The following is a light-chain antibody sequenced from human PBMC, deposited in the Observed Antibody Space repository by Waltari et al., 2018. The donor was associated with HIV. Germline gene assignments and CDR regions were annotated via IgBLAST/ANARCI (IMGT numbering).Light chain of an antibody. CDR1: QSVSTY. V-gene: IGKV3-11*01. Sequence: EIVLTQSPATLSLSPGERATLSCRASQSVSTYLAWYQQKPGQAPRLLIYDASNRATGIPAGFSGSGSETDFTLLISSLEPEDFAVYYCQQGNSWPSITFGQGTRLDIK. J-gene: IGKJ5*01. CDR2: DAS. CDR3: QQGNSWPSIT.